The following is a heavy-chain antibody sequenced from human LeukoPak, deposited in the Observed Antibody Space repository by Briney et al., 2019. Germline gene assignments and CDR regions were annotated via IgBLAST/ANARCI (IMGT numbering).Heavy chain of an antibody. J-gene: IGHJ4*02. D-gene: IGHD1-26*01. CDR2: IRYDGGNK. V-gene: IGHV3-30*02. Sequence: GGSLRLSCAASGFTFSNYGMHWVRQAPAKGLEWVAFIRYDGGNKYYADSVKGRFTISRDNSKNTLYLQMNSLRAEDTAVFFCAKDHGWELRYFDYWDQGTLVTVSS. CDR3: AKDHGWELRYFDY. CDR1: GFTFSNYG.